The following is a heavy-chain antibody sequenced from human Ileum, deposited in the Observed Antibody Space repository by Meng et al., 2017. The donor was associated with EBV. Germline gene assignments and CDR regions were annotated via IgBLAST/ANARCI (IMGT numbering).Heavy chain of an antibody. V-gene: IGHV4-30-2*01. Sequence: LQLQESGSGLVKPSQTLSLTFAVSGGSISSGGHSWSWIRQPPGKGLEWIGDIQHSGSTYYNPSLKSRVTISVDRSRNQFSLKLSSVTAADTAVYYCARAHPVVYFFDYWGQGTLVTVSS. D-gene: IGHD4-23*01. CDR2: IQHSGST. CDR1: GGSISSGGHS. J-gene: IGHJ4*02. CDR3: ARAHPVVYFFDY.